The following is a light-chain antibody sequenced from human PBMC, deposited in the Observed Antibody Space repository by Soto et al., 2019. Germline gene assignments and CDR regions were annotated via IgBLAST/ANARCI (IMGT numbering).Light chain of an antibody. Sequence: DIQLTQSPSSLSASVGDSVTITCRASQDIITYLTWYQHKPGRAPKLLVYDASSLNSGVPSRFRGSGGGRVFPLTISRLQPEDFATYYCQQTYRTPLFSCGPGTTV. CDR3: QQTYRTPLFS. CDR1: QDIITY. V-gene: IGKV1-39*01. J-gene: IGKJ3*01. CDR2: DAS.